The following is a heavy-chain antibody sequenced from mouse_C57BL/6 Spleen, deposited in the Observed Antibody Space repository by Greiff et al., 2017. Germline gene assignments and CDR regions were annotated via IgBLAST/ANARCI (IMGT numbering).Heavy chain of an antibody. V-gene: IGHV5-12*01. CDR3: ARRDLGYFDY. CDR2: ISNGGGST. D-gene: IGHD4-1*01. CDR1: GFTFSDYY. Sequence: EVQLVESGGGLVQPGGSLKLSCAASGFTFSDYYMYWVRQTPEKRLEWVAYISNGGGSTYYPDTVKGRFTISRDNAKNTLYLQMSRLKSEDTAMYYCARRDLGYFDYWGQGTTLTVSS. J-gene: IGHJ2*01.